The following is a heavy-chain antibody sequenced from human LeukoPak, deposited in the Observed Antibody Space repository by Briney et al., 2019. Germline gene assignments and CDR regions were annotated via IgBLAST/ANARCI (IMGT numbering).Heavy chain of an antibody. CDR1: GITFNA. CDR2: TWYDGRNK. D-gene: IGHD6-13*01. Sequence: PGGSLRLSCAASGITFNAIHWVRQAPGKGLEWVALTWYDGRNKYYADSVKGRFTISRDNAKNSLYLQMNSLRAEDTAVYYCARDRMAAGPPDYWGQGTLVTVSS. V-gene: IGHV3-33*01. CDR3: ARDRMAAGPPDY. J-gene: IGHJ4*02.